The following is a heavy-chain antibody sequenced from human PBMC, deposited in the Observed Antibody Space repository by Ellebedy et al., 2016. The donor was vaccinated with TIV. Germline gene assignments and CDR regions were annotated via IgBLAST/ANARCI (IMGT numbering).Heavy chain of an antibody. CDR3: ARDLSIVGATAYYGMDV. CDR2: ISSSSSTI. Sequence: GGSLRLXXAASGFTFSSYSMNWVRQAPGKGLEWVSYISSSSSTIYYADSVKGRFTISRDNAKNSLYLQMNSLRDEDTAVYYCARDLSIVGATAYYGMDVWGQGTTVTVSS. V-gene: IGHV3-48*02. D-gene: IGHD1-26*01. CDR1: GFTFSSYS. J-gene: IGHJ6*02.